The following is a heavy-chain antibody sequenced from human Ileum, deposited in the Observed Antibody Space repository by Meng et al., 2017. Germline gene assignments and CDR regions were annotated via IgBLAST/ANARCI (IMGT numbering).Heavy chain of an antibody. CDR1: GYTFTGNN. Sequence: QVQLVPSGAEVMKPGASVKVSCKTSGYTFTGNNIPWLLQDPGQGLEWMGRIYPHHGATNYAQTFQGRVTMTGDTSIATAYMELNRLTSDDTAVYYCARGVAENWGQGTLVTVSS. J-gene: IGHJ4*02. V-gene: IGHV1-2*06. D-gene: IGHD6-19*01. CDR2: IYPHHGAT. CDR3: ARGVAEN.